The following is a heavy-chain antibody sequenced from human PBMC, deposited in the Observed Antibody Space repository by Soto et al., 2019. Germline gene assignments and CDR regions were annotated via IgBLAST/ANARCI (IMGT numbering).Heavy chain of an antibody. D-gene: IGHD3-9*01. CDR2: ISYDGINK. J-gene: IGHJ5*02. CDR1: GLTFSSYA. V-gene: IGHV3-30-3*01. CDR3: ASELNWLWVS. Sequence: GGSLRLSCAASGLTFSSYAMHWVRQAPGKGLEWVALISYDGINKNYADSVKGRFTISRDNSKNTLYLQMNSLRAEDTAVYYCASELNWLWVSWGQGTLVTVSS.